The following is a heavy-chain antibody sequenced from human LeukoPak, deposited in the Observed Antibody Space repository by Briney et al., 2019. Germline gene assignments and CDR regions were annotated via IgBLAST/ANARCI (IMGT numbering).Heavy chain of an antibody. CDR3: ASLLLYSSGWYVAY. Sequence: KPSETLSLTCTVSGGSISSSSYYWGWIRQPPGKGLEWIGRIFYSGSTYYSPSLKSRATISVDTSKNQFSLTLTSVTAADTAVYYCASLLLYSSGWYVAYWGQGTLVTVSS. CDR1: GGSISSSSYY. CDR2: IFYSGST. J-gene: IGHJ4*02. V-gene: IGHV4-39*01. D-gene: IGHD6-19*01.